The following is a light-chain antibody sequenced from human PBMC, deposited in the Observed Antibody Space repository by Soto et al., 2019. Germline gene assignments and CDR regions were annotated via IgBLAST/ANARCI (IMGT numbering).Light chain of an antibody. V-gene: IGKV3D-20*02. CDR2: GAS. J-gene: IGKJ4*01. Sequence: EIVLTQSPGTLSLSPGERATLSCRASQSVSNNYLAWYQQKPGQAPRLLIYGASNRATGIPDRFSGSGSGTDFTLTISRLEPEDFAVYYCQQRCNWPPVTFGGGTKVEIK. CDR1: QSVSNNY. CDR3: QQRCNWPPVT.